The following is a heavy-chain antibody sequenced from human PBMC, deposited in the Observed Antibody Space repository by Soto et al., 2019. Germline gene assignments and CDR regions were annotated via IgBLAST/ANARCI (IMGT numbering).Heavy chain of an antibody. V-gene: IGHV3-23*01. CDR2: ISGSGGST. CDR3: AKDHTWSPDWGANFDY. D-gene: IGHD3-16*01. CDR1: GFTFSSYA. Sequence: PGGSLRLSCAASGFTFSSYAMSWVRQAPGKGLEWVSAISGSGGSTYYADSVKGRFTISRDNSKNTLYLQMNSLRAEGTAIYYCAKDHTWSPDWGANFDYWGQGTLVTVSS. J-gene: IGHJ4*02.